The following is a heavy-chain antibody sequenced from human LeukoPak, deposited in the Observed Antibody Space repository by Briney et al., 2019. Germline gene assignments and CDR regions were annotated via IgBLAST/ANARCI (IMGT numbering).Heavy chain of an antibody. CDR3: AREGQWGPRSPSNYHYMDV. V-gene: IGHV3-30*04. CDR1: GFIFNMYA. Sequence: GGSLRLSCGASGFIFNMYAIHWVRQAPGKGLEWVAVISYDGSDEHYADFVKGRFIISRDSSKDTLSLQMNSLRPEDTAVYFCAREGQWGPRSPSNYHYMDVWGRGTTVTVSS. D-gene: IGHD6-19*01. CDR2: ISYDGSDE. J-gene: IGHJ6*03.